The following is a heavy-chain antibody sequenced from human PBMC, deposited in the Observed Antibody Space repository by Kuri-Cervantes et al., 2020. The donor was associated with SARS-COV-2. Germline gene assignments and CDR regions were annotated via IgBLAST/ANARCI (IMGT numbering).Heavy chain of an antibody. CDR2: IYHSGST. V-gene: IGHV4-34*01. Sequence: ESLKIPCAVYGGSFSDSYWNWIRQPPEKGLEWIGEIYHSGSTNYNPSLKSRVTISVDKSKNQFSLKLSSVTAADTAVYYCARDDSSNDAFDIWGQGTMVTVSS. CDR1: GGSFSDSY. CDR3: ARDDSSNDAFDI. D-gene: IGHD6-13*01. J-gene: IGHJ3*02.